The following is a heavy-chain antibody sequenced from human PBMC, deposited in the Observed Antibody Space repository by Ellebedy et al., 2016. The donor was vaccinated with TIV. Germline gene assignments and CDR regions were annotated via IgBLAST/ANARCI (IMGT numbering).Heavy chain of an antibody. Sequence: ASVKVSCKVSGYTLTELSMHWVRQAPGKGLEWMGGFDPEDGETIYAQKFQGRVTMTEDTSTDTAYMELSSLRSEDTAVYYCARDRPYYDILTGYYRGYYYYGMDVWGQGTTVTVSS. CDR3: ARDRPYYDILTGYYRGYYYYGMDV. CDR1: GYTLTELS. D-gene: IGHD3-9*01. CDR2: FDPEDGET. J-gene: IGHJ6*02. V-gene: IGHV1-24*01.